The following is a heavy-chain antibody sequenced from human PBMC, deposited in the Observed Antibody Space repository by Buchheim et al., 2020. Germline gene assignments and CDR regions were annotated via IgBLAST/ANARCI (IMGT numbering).Heavy chain of an antibody. CDR1: GYTFTGYY. V-gene: IGHV1-2*04. CDR2: INPNSGGT. Sequence: QVQLVQSGAEVKKPGASVKVSCKASGYTFTGYYMHWVRQAPGQGLEWMGWINPNSGGTNYAQKFQGWVTMTRDTSISTAYMEVSSLISEDTAVYYCARTFCSSTSCYHLFDYWGQGTL. CDR3: ARTFCSSTSCYHLFDY. J-gene: IGHJ4*02. D-gene: IGHD2-2*01.